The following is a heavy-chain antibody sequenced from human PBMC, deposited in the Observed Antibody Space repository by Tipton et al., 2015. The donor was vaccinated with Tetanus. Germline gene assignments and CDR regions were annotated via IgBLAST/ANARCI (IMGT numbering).Heavy chain of an antibody. CDR3: ARGSGWYAEHYYSYGMDV. CDR1: GGTFSSYA. Sequence: QSGAEVKKPGSSVKVSCKASGGTFSSYAISWVRQAPGQGLEWMGGIIPIFGTANYAQKFQGRVTITADESTSTAYLELSSLRSEDKAVYYCARGSGWYAEHYYSYGMDVWGQGTTGTVSS. J-gene: IGHJ6*02. D-gene: IGHD6-19*01. V-gene: IGHV1-69*01. CDR2: IIPIFGTA.